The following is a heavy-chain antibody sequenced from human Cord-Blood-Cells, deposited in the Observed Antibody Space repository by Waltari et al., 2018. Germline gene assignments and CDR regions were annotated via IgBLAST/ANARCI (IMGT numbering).Heavy chain of an antibody. V-gene: IGHV3-48*02. CDR3: ARDSYYDILTGYYDY. D-gene: IGHD3-9*01. Sequence: EVQLVESGGGLVQPGGSLRLSCAAPGFTFSSYSMNWVRQAPGKGLEWVSYISSSSSTIYYADSVKGRFTISRDNAKNSLYLQMNSLRDEDTAVYYCARDSYYDILTGYYDYWGQGTLVTVSS. J-gene: IGHJ4*02. CDR1: GFTFSSYS. CDR2: ISSSSSTI.